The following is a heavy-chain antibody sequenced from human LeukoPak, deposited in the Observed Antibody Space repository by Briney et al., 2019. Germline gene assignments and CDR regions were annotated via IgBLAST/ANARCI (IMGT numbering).Heavy chain of an antibody. CDR3: ARSRGIVVVPAAMGPLDY. J-gene: IGHJ4*02. V-gene: IGHV1-18*04. CDR1: GYTFTSYG. D-gene: IGHD2-2*01. Sequence: GASVKVSCKASGYTFTSYGINWVRQAPGQGLEWMGWISAYNGNTNYAQKLQGRVTMTTDTSTSTAYMELRSLGSDDTAVYYCARSRGIVVVPAAMGPLDYWGQGTLVTVSS. CDR2: ISAYNGNT.